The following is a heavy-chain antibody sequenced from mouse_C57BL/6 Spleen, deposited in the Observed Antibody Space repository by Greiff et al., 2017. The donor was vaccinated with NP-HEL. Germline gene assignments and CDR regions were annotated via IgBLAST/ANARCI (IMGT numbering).Heavy chain of an antibody. CDR3: AIRITTVVYWYFEV. CDR2: IHPSDSDT. CDR1: GYTFTSYW. V-gene: IGHV1-74*01. Sequence: QVQLQQPGAELVKPGASVKVSCKASGYTFTSYWMHWVKQRPGQGLEWIGRIHPSDSDTNYNQKFKGKATLTVVKSSSTAYMQLSSLTSEDSAVYYCAIRITTVVYWYFEVWGTGTTVTVSA. D-gene: IGHD1-1*01. J-gene: IGHJ1*03.